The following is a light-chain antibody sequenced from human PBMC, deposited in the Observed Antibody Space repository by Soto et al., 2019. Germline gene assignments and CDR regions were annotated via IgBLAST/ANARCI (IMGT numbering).Light chain of an antibody. V-gene: IGKV3-15*01. CDR3: QQDHYLWT. Sequence: EMVMTQSPATLSVSPGEAATLSCRASQSIATNLAWYQQKPGQAPRLLIYGAFTRATGIPARFTGSGSETDFTLTISSLQAEDFGVYYCQQDHYLWTFGQGTKVEIK. CDR2: GAF. J-gene: IGKJ1*01. CDR1: QSIATN.